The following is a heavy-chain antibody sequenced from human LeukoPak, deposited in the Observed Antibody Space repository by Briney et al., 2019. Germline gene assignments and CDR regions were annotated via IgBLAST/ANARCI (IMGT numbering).Heavy chain of an antibody. CDR1: GFTFSSYW. Sequence: GGSLRLSCAASGFTFSSYWMSWVRQAPGKGLEWVANIKQDGSEKYYMDSVKGRFSISRDNAKKSLYLRMNSLRAEDTAVYYCATGRWLDAWGQGTLVTVSS. J-gene: IGHJ5*02. CDR2: IKQDGSEK. CDR3: ATGRWLDA. D-gene: IGHD5-24*01. V-gene: IGHV3-7*01.